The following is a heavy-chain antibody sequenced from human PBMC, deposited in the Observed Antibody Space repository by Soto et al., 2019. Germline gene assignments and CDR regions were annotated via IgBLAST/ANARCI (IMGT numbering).Heavy chain of an antibody. D-gene: IGHD2-2*01. V-gene: IGHV1-69*13. CDR2: IIPIYGTA. J-gene: IGHJ6*02. CDR1: GGTFSSYA. Sequence: SSVKVSCKASGGTFSSYAISWVRQAPGRGLEWMGRIIPIYGTANYVQKFQGRVTITADESTSTAYMELSSLRAEDTGVYYCARVTKRSQLPPSCCYGLGVWGQGTTLTVSS. CDR3: ARVTKRSQLPPSCCYGLGV.